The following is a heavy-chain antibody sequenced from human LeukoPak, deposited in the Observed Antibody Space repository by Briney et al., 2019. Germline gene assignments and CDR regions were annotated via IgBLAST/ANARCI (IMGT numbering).Heavy chain of an antibody. V-gene: IGHV4-59*01. CDR3: ARDLRGTSAMDD. CDR1: GGSISPYY. CDR2: IYYSGST. J-gene: IGHJ6*03. Sequence: PSETLSLTCTVSGGSISPYYWSWIRQPPGKGLEWIAYIYYSGSTNYNPSLKSRVTISVDTSNNQFSLKLSSVTAADTAVYYCARDLRGTSAMDDWGKGTTVTVSS. D-gene: IGHD2-2*01.